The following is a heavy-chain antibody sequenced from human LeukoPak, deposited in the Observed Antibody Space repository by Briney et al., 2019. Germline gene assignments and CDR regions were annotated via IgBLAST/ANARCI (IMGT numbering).Heavy chain of an antibody. Sequence: GGSLRLSYAASGLIFSTYAMSWVRQAPGKGLEWVSAISGSGGSTYYADSVKGRFTISRDNSKNKLYLQITSLRAEDRAVYYCAKDLVFRYIDWLLALDYWGQGTLVTVSS. J-gene: IGHJ4*02. D-gene: IGHD3-9*01. CDR3: AKDLVFRYIDWLLALDY. V-gene: IGHV3-23*01. CDR2: ISGSGGST. CDR1: GLIFSTYA.